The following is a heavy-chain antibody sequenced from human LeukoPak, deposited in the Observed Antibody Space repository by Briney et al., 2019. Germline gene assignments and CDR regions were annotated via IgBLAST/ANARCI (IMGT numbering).Heavy chain of an antibody. J-gene: IGHJ5*02. Sequence: SVKVSCKASRGTFSSYAISWVRQAPGQGLEWMGGIIPIFGTANYAQKFQGRVTITADESTSTAYMELSSLRSEDTAVYYCARDARHRYCSSTSCYRGWLDPWGQGTLVTVSS. CDR1: RGTFSSYA. CDR3: ARDARHRYCSSTSCYRGWLDP. CDR2: IIPIFGTA. D-gene: IGHD2-2*01. V-gene: IGHV1-69*13.